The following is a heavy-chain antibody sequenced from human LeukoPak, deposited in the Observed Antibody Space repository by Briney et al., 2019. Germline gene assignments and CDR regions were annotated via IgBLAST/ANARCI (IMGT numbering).Heavy chain of an antibody. CDR1: GGSISSYH. Sequence: PSETLSLTCTVSGGSISSYHWSWIRQPPGKGLEWIGYIYYNGSTNYNPSLKSRVTISIDTSKNQFSLKLSSVTAADTAVYYCARDFYRPVAFDIWGQGTMVTVSS. D-gene: IGHD1-26*01. CDR2: IYYNGST. CDR3: ARDFYRPVAFDI. J-gene: IGHJ3*02. V-gene: IGHV4-59*12.